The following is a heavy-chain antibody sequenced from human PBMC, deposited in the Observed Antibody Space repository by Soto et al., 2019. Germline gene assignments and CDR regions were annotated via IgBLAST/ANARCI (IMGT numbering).Heavy chain of an antibody. D-gene: IGHD1-26*01. CDR1: GFTFSSYA. CDR2: ISGSGGST. Sequence: VQLLESGGGLVQPGGSLRLSCAASGFTFSSYAMSWVRQAPGKGLEWVSAISGSGGSTYYADSVKGRFTISRDNPKNALYLQRNSLRAEDTAVYYCAKDQGGSYGNVDYWGQGTLVTVSS. CDR3: AKDQGGSYGNVDY. V-gene: IGHV3-23*01. J-gene: IGHJ4*02.